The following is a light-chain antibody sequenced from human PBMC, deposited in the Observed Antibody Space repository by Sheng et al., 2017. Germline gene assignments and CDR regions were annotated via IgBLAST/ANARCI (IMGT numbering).Light chain of an antibody. CDR2: WAS. J-gene: IGKJ4*01. V-gene: IGKV4-1*01. CDR1: QSVLYSSNNKNY. Sequence: DIVMTQSPESLTVSMGERATINCKSSQSVLYSSNNKNYLAWYQQTPGQPPKLLIYWASTRESGVPDRFSGSGSGTDFTLTISSLQAEDVAVYYCQQYHSTPVTFGGGTRVEIK. CDR3: QQYHSTPVT.